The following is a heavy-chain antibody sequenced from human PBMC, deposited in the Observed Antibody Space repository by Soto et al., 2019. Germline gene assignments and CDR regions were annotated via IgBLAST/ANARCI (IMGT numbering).Heavy chain of an antibody. J-gene: IGHJ5*02. CDR1: GGSISSGRYY. CDR2: IYYSGST. D-gene: IGHD2-15*01. CDR3: ARHSDCSGGSCYSEYFAVGNWFDP. V-gene: IGHV4-39*01. Sequence: QLQLQESGPGLVKPSETLSLTCTVSGGSISSGRYYWGWIRQPPGKGLEWIGSIYYSGSTYSNPSHKSRVTIFVDTSKNQFSLRLSSVTAADTAVYYCARHSDCSGGSCYSEYFAVGNWFDPWGQGTLVTVSS.